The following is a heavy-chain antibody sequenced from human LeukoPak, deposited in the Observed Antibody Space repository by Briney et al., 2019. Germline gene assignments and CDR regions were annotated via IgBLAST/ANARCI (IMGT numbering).Heavy chain of an antibody. Sequence: PGGSLRLSCAASGFTFSSYAMSWVRQAPGKELEWVSAISGSGGSTYYADSVKGRFTISRDNSKNTLYLQMNSLRAEDTAVYYCAKRGWSGYYGDCWGQGTLVTVSS. D-gene: IGHD3-3*01. CDR3: AKRGWSGYYGDC. CDR1: GFTFSSYA. CDR2: ISGSGGST. V-gene: IGHV3-23*01. J-gene: IGHJ4*02.